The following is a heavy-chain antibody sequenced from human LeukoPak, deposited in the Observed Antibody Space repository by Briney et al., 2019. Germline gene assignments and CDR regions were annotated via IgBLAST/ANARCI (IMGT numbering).Heavy chain of an antibody. CDR3: ARGPLGYCSSTSCYKGYYYGMDV. Sequence: SETLSLTCAVSGGSISSGGYSWSWIRQPPGKGLEWIGYIYHSGSTYYNPSLKSRVTISVDRSKNQFSLTLSSVTAADTAVYYCARGPLGYCSSTSCYKGYYYGMDVWGQGTTVTVSS. D-gene: IGHD2-2*02. CDR1: GGSISSGGYS. CDR2: IYHSGST. J-gene: IGHJ6*02. V-gene: IGHV4-30-2*01.